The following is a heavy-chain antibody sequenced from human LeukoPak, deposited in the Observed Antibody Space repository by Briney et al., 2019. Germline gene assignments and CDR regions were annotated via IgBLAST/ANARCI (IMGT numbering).Heavy chain of an antibody. V-gene: IGHV1-2*02. J-gene: IGHJ4*02. CDR2: ITPNSGGT. D-gene: IGHD2-2*01. Sequence: ASVKVSCKASGYTFTGYYMHWVRQAPGQGLEWMGWITPNSGGTNYAQKFQGRVTMTRDTSISTAYMELSRLRSDDTAVYYCARDPYCSSTSCPKYYFDYWGQGTLVTVSS. CDR1: GYTFTGYY. CDR3: ARDPYCSSTSCPKYYFDY.